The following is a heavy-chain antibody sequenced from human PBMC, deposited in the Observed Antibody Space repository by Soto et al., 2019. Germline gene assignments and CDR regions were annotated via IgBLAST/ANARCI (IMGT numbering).Heavy chain of an antibody. V-gene: IGHV3-23*01. Sequence: SGGSLRLSCAASGFTFSSYAMSWVRQAPGKGLEWVSAISGSGGSTYYADSVKGRFTISRDNSKNTLYLQMNSLRAEDTAVYYCAKDRGEYYDSSGYYYYYGMDVWGQGTKVTV. CDR2: ISGSGGST. CDR3: AKDRGEYYDSSGYYYYYGMDV. CDR1: GFTFSSYA. J-gene: IGHJ6*02. D-gene: IGHD3-22*01.